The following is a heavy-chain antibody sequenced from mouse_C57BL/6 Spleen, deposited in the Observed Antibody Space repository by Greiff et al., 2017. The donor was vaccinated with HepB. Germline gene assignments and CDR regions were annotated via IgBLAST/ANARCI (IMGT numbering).Heavy chain of an antibody. J-gene: IGHJ2*01. D-gene: IGHD2-1*01. CDR1: GFTFSDYG. CDR3: AREYGNFHFDY. CDR2: ISSGSSTS. Sequence: EVKLMESGGGLVKPGGSLKLSCAASGFTFSDYGMHWVRQAPEKGLEWVAYISSGSSTSYYADTVKGRFTISRDNAKNTLFLQMTSLRSEDTAMYYCAREYGNFHFDYWGQGTTLTVSS. V-gene: IGHV5-17*01.